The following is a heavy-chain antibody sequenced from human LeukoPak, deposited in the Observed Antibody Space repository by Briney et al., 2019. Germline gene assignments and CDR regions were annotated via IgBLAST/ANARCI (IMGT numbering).Heavy chain of an antibody. J-gene: IGHJ5*02. Sequence: PSETLSLPCAVSGDSLNSYYWSWIRQPPGKGLEWIGCTYYSGNPNYNPPPKSRVTISVDTSKSQFSLNLTSVTAADTAVYYCARHSRGVRGWFDPWGQGTLVTVSS. V-gene: IGHV4-59*08. CDR1: GDSLNSYY. CDR3: ARHSRGVRGWFDP. D-gene: IGHD3-10*01. CDR2: TYYSGNP.